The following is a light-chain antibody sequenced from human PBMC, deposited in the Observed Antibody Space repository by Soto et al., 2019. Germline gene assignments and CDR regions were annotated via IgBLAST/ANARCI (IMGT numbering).Light chain of an antibody. CDR2: EVT. CDR1: SSDVGGYHS. CDR3: SSYAGSNNLV. J-gene: IGLJ2*01. V-gene: IGLV2-8*01. Sequence: QSALTQPPSASGSPGQSVTISCTGTSSDVGGYHSVSWYQQHPGKAPKLLIFEVTKRPSGVPDRFYGSKSGNTASLTVSGLQAEDEADYYCSSYAGSNNLVFGGGTKLIVL.